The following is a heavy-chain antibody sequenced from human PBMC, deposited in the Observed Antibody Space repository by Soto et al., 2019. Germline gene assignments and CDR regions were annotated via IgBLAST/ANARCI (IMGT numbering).Heavy chain of an antibody. Sequence: SETLSLTCTVSGGSISSGGYYWSWIRQHPGKGLEWIGYIYYSGSTYYNPSLKSRVTISVDTSKNQFSLKLSSVTAADTAVYYCASSTGGILTGYCPWYYYYGMDVWGQGTTVTVSS. CDR2: IYYSGST. J-gene: IGHJ6*02. CDR1: GGSISSGGYY. CDR3: ASSTGGILTGYCPWYYYYGMDV. D-gene: IGHD3-9*01. V-gene: IGHV4-31*03.